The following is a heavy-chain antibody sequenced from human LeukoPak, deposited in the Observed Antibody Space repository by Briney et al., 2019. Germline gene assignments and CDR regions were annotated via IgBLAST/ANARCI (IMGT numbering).Heavy chain of an antibody. J-gene: IGHJ4*02. CDR1: GGSISSSSYY. Sequence: SETLSLTCTVSGGSISSSSYYWGWIRQPPGKGLEWIGSIYYSRSTYYNPSLKSRVTISVDTSKNQFSLKLSSVTAADTAVYYCARRGTYYYDSSGYYFDYWGQGTLVTVSS. CDR3: ARRGTYYYDSSGYYFDY. D-gene: IGHD3-22*01. V-gene: IGHV4-39*01. CDR2: IYYSRST.